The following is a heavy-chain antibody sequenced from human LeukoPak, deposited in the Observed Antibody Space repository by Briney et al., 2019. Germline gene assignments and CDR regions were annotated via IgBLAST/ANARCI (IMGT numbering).Heavy chain of an antibody. Sequence: PSQTLSLTCTVSSGSISSGSYYWSWIRQPAGKGLEWIGRIYTSGSTNYNPSLKSRVTISVDTSKNQFSLKLSSVTAADTAVYYCARVTGTDDYGDYLYFDYWGQGTLVTVSS. D-gene: IGHD4-17*01. CDR1: SGSISSGSYY. CDR3: ARVTGTDDYGDYLYFDY. V-gene: IGHV4-61*02. CDR2: IYTSGST. J-gene: IGHJ4*02.